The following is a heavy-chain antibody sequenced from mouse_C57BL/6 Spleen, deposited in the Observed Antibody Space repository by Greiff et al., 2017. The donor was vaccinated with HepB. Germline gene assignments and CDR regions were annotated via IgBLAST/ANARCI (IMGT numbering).Heavy chain of an antibody. D-gene: IGHD1-1*01. CDR3: ATATVVADWYFDV. Sequence: LVESGAELARPGASVKMSCKASGYTFTSYTMHWVKQRPGQGLEWIGYINPSSGYTKYNQKFKDKATLTADKSSSTAYMQLSSLTSEDSAVYYCATATVVADWYFDVWGTGTTVTVSS. J-gene: IGHJ1*03. CDR1: GYTFTSYT. V-gene: IGHV1-4*01. CDR2: INPSSGYT.